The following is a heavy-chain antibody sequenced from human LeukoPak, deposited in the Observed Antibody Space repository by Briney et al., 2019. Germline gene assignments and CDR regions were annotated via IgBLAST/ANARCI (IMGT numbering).Heavy chain of an antibody. J-gene: IGHJ4*02. V-gene: IGHV4-38-2*01. CDR3: ARVTSGYYVDY. D-gene: IGHD3-3*01. Sequence: PSETLSLTCADSGYSINSGYYWGWIRQPPGKGLEWIGSIYHSGSTYYNPSLKSRVTISVDTSKNQFSLKLSSVTAADTAVYYCARVTSGYYVDYWGQGTLVTVSS. CDR2: IYHSGST. CDR1: GYSINSGYY.